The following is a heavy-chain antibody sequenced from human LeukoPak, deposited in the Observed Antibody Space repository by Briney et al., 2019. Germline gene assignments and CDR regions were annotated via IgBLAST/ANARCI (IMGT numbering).Heavy chain of an antibody. CDR1: GFTFSSYA. V-gene: IGHV3-30*04. CDR3: ASMAAMVTWVFDY. D-gene: IGHD5-18*01. J-gene: IGHJ4*02. CDR2: ISYDGSNK. Sequence: GGSLRLSCAASGFTFSSYAMHWVRQAPGKGLEWVAVISYDGSNKYYADSVKGRFTISRDNSKNTLYLQMNSLRAEDTAVYYCASMAAMVTWVFDYWGQGTLVTVSS.